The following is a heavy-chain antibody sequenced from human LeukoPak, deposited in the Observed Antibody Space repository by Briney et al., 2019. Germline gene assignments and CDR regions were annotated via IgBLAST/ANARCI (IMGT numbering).Heavy chain of an antibody. D-gene: IGHD5-18*01. V-gene: IGHV3-30*03. J-gene: IGHJ6*02. CDR2: ISYVGSNT. Sequence: GGSLRLSCAASGFTFSSYGMRWVRQAPGKGLGWVAVISYVGSNTYYADSVKGRVTISRDNSQNTLYLQMNTLRAQDTAAYYSAISYSPGVYYYYGMDVWGQGTTVTVS. CDR1: GFTFSSYG. CDR3: AISYSPGVYYYYGMDV.